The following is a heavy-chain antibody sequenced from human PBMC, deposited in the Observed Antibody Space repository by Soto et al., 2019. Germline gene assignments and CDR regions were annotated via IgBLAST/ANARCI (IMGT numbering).Heavy chain of an antibody. Sequence: ASVXVSCKSSDYTFTGNGISLVLQAPGQGLECIGWISGYSGSTNYAQKFQGRVTMTTDKPTSTAYMELRSLRSDDTAVYYCAKFYTSGWPRGQIDKRGQGTLVTV. V-gene: IGHV1-18*01. CDR1: DYTFTGNG. J-gene: IGHJ4*02. D-gene: IGHD6-19*01. CDR2: ISGYSGST. CDR3: AKFYTSGWPRGQIDK.